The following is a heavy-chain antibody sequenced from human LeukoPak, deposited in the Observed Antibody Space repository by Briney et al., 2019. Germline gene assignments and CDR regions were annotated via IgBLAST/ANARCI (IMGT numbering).Heavy chain of an antibody. J-gene: IGHJ4*02. CDR3: ARGTRAFDY. CDR2: ISSSGYYI. V-gene: IGHV3-21*01. Sequence: PGGSPRLSCAASGFTFSSYSMNWVRQAPGKGLEWVSSISSSGYYIYYADSVKGRFTISRDDAKNSLYLQMNSLRAEDTAVYYCARGTRAFDYWGQGTLVTVSS. D-gene: IGHD1-14*01. CDR1: GFTFSSYS.